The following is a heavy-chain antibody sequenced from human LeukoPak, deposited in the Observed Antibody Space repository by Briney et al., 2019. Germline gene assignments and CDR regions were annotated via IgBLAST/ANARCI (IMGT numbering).Heavy chain of an antibody. J-gene: IGHJ3*01. V-gene: IGHV3-30*04. CDR1: GFIFDNFA. CDR2: ISRDGRDK. CDR3: ARVTQGCNSYYCPSDL. Sequence: PGGSLRLSCAASGFIFDNFALAWVRQAPGKGLEWVTLISRDGRDKQYADSVKGRFTIARDTSKNTLYLQMDSLRPEDTALYFCARVTQGCNSYYCPSDLWGHGTMVTVSS. D-gene: IGHD1-26*01.